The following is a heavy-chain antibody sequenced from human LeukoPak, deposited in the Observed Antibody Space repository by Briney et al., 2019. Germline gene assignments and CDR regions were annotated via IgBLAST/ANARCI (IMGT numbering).Heavy chain of an antibody. J-gene: IGHJ4*02. Sequence: PGGSLRLSCAASGFTFSSYAMSWVRQAPGKGLEWVSAISGSGGSTYYADSVKGRFTISRDNSKNTLYLQMNSLRAEDTAVYYCAKDTGIAEAGTWRYWGQGTLVTVSS. CDR3: AKDTGIAEAGTWRY. D-gene: IGHD6-19*01. V-gene: IGHV3-23*01. CDR1: GFTFSSYA. CDR2: ISGSGGST.